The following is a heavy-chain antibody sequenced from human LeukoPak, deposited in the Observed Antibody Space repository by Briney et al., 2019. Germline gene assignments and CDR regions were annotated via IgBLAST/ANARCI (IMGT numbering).Heavy chain of an antibody. CDR1: GFTFDDYA. CDR2: ISWNSGSI. V-gene: IGHV3-9*01. Sequence: GGSLRLSCAASGFTFDDYAMHWVRQAPGKGLEWVSGISWNSGSIGYADSVKGRFTISRDNAKNSLYLQMNSLRAEDTAVYYCARPSGVATIFWGYWYFDLWGRGTLVTVSS. CDR3: ARPSGVATIFWGYWYFDL. D-gene: IGHD5-12*01. J-gene: IGHJ2*01.